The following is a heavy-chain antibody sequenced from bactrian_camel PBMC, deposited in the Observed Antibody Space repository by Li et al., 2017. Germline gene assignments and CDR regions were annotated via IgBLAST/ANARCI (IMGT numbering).Heavy chain of an antibody. CDR3: TKDYVDGLGIDS. CDR1: GFTFSSYA. V-gene: IGHV3S31*01. D-gene: IGHD5*01. CDR2: INGGGSS. J-gene: IGHJ4*01. Sequence: VQLVESGGGLVQPGGSLRLPCAASGFTFSSYAMGWVRQAPGKGLEWVSGINGGGSSYYADSVKGRFTISRDNAKNTLYLQLNSLKTEDTAMYYCTKDYVDGLGIDSWGQGTQVTVS.